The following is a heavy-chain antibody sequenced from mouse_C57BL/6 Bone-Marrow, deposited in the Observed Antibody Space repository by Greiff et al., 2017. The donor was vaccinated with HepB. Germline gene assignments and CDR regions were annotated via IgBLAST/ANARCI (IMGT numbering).Heavy chain of an antibody. J-gene: IGHJ2*01. Sequence: VHVKQSGPELVKPGASVKISCKASGYSFTDYNMNWVKQRNGKSLEWIGVINPNYGTTSYNQKFKGKATLTVDQSSSTAYMQLNSLTSEDSAVYYCAREGLRDYFDYWGQGTTLTVSS. CDR1: GYSFTDYN. CDR3: AREGLRDYFDY. D-gene: IGHD2-4*01. CDR2: INPNYGTT. V-gene: IGHV1-39*01.